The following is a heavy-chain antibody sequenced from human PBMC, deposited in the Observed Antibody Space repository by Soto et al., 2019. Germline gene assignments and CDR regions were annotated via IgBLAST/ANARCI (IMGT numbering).Heavy chain of an antibody. CDR2: IYYSGST. CDR3: ARTQQGGWFDP. CDR1: GGSISSYY. Sequence: SETLSLTCTVSGGSISSYYWSWIRQPPGKGLEWIGYIYYSGSTNYNPSLKSRVTISVDTSKNQFSLKLSSVTAADMAVYYCARTQQGGWFDPWGQGTLVTVSS. J-gene: IGHJ5*02. V-gene: IGHV4-59*01. D-gene: IGHD6-13*01.